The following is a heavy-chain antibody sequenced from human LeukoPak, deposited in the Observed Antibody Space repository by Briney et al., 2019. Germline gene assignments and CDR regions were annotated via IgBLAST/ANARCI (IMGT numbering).Heavy chain of an antibody. CDR1: GYTFTAYH. J-gene: IGHJ4*02. V-gene: IGHV1-2*02. CDR2: ISPNSGDT. D-gene: IGHD3-22*01. Sequence: ASVKVSCKASGYTFTAYHMHWVRQAPGQGLEWMGWISPNSGDTGFAQKFQGRVTMTRDTSISTAYMELSRLRSDDTAVYYCARAEYYYDSSGLKGLPFDYWGQGTLVTVSS. CDR3: ARAEYYYDSSGLKGLPFDY.